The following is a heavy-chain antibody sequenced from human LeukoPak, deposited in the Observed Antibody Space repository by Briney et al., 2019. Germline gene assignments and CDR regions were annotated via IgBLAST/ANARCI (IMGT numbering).Heavy chain of an antibody. D-gene: IGHD6-6*01. Sequence: PGGSLRLSCAASGFTVFNYWMSWVRQAPGKGLEWVANINLDGSQKYHVHSVKGRFTIPRENAKNSLYLKVNSLRAEDTAVYYCARDFMSSSSPKLTADYWGQGTLVTVSS. J-gene: IGHJ4*02. CDR3: ARDFMSSSSPKLTADY. V-gene: IGHV3-7*01. CDR1: GFTVFNYW. CDR2: INLDGSQK.